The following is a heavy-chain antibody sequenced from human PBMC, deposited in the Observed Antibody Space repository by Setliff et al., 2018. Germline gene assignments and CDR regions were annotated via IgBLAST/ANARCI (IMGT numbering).Heavy chain of an antibody. CDR1: GASITSYY. V-gene: IGHV4-59*08. J-gene: IGHJ6*03. CDR2: IHNNGRI. Sequence: SETLSLTCSVSGASITSYYWSWIRQPPGKGLEWIAYIHNNGRIKYNPALKSRVTTSLDTSKNQFSLNLNSATAADTAVYYCARHALSFDSAWDVWGKGTTVTVS. CDR3: ARHALSFDSAWDV. D-gene: IGHD3-9*01.